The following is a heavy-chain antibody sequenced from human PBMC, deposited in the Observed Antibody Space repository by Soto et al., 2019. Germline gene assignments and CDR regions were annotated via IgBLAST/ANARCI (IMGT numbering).Heavy chain of an antibody. Sequence: ASVKVSCKASGGTFSSYTISWVRQAPGQGLEWMGRIIPILGIANYAQKFQGRVTITADKSTSTAYMELSSLGSEDTAVYYCARGNYGSGSYYNGNWFDPWGQGTLVTVSS. D-gene: IGHD3-10*01. CDR1: GGTFSSYT. CDR2: IIPILGIA. J-gene: IGHJ5*02. CDR3: ARGNYGSGSYYNGNWFDP. V-gene: IGHV1-69*02.